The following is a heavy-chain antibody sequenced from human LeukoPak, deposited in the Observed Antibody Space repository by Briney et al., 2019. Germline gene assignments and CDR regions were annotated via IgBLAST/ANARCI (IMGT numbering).Heavy chain of an antibody. CDR1: GFTFSSFT. CDR2: ISLGNSTM. V-gene: IGHV3-48*02. D-gene: IGHD2-15*01. Sequence: GGSLRLSCAASGFTFSSFTMNWARQVPGKGLEWISYISLGNSTMFFADSVKGRFTISRDNAKNSLYLQMNSLRDDDTAVYYCARVGNGRSWDYWGQGTLVSVSS. J-gene: IGHJ4*02. CDR3: ARVGNGRSWDY.